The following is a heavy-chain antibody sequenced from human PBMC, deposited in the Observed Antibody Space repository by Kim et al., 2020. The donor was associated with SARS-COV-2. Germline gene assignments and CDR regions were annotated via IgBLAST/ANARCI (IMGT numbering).Heavy chain of an antibody. V-gene: IGHV3-23*01. CDR3: ARYLQWFGESSAYYYYHGMDV. D-gene: IGHD3-10*01. CDR1: GFTFSSYA. J-gene: IGHJ6*02. Sequence: GGSLRLSCAASGFTFSSYAMSWVRQAPGKGLEWVSAISGSGGSTYYADSVKGRFTISRDNSKNTLYLQMNSLRAEDTAVYYCARYLQWFGESSAYYYYHGMDVWGQGTTVTVSS. CDR2: ISGSGGST.